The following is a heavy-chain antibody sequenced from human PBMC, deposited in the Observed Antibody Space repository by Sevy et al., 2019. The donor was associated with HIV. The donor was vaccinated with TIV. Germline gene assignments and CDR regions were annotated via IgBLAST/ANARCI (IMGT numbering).Heavy chain of an antibody. CDR3: ARAPLRAVAPDY. D-gene: IGHD6-19*01. CDR1: GFTFSSYA. CDR2: ISYDGSNK. Sequence: QLGGSLRLSCAASGFTFSSYAMHWVRQAPGKGLEWVAVISYDGSNKYHADSVKGRFTISGDNSKNTVYLQMNSLRAEDTAVYYCARAPLRAVAPDYWGQGTLVTVSS. J-gene: IGHJ4*02. V-gene: IGHV3-30-3*01.